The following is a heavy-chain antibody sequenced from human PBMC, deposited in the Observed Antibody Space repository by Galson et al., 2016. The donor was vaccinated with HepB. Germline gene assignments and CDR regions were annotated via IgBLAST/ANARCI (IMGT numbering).Heavy chain of an antibody. J-gene: IGHJ4*02. V-gene: IGHV1-18*01. Sequence: SVKVSCKAFGYTFSSYGISWVRQAPGQGLEWMGWISVHTGNTNYAQKFQGRVTMTTDISTSAAFMELGSLRSDDTAVYYGARGGGRGGSDYWGQGTLVTVTS. D-gene: IGHD1-26*01. CDR2: ISVHTGNT. CDR3: ARGGGRGGSDY. CDR1: GYTFSSYG.